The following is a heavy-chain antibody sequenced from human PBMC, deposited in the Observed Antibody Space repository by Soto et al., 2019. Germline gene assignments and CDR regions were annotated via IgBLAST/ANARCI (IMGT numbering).Heavy chain of an antibody. CDR3: ARDSVLSSGWYVADY. CDR1: VYTFTIYY. J-gene: IGHJ4*02. V-gene: IGHV1-46*01. Sequence: ASVKISGTASVYTFTIYYMHWVRPAPGQGLEWMGIINPSGGSTSYAQKFQGRVTMTRDTSTSTVYMELSSLRSEDTAVYYCARDSVLSSGWYVADYWGQGTLVT. CDR2: INPSGGST. D-gene: IGHD6-19*01.